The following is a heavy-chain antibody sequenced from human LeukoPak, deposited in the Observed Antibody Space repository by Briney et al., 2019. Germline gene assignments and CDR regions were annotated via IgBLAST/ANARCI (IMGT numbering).Heavy chain of an antibody. Sequence: GGSLRLSCAASGFTFSSYGMHWVRQAPGKGREWVAVISYDGSNKYYADSVKGRFTISRDNSKNTLYLQMNSLRAEDTAVYYCAKDLGVGASVAPFFDYWGQGTLVTVSS. CDR1: GFTFSSYG. CDR2: ISYDGSNK. V-gene: IGHV3-30*18. CDR3: AKDLGVGASVAPFFDY. J-gene: IGHJ4*02. D-gene: IGHD1-26*01.